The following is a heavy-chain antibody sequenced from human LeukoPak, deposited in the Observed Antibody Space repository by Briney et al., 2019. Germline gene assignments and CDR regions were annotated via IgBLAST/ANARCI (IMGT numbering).Heavy chain of an antibody. CDR1: GFTFSSYA. Sequence: GGSLRLSCAASGFTFSSYAMHWVRQAPGKGLEWVAVISYDGSNKYYADSVKGRFTISRDNSQNTLYLQMNSLRAEDTAVYYCARDAYCSSTSCTYNWFDPWGQGTLVTVSS. CDR3: ARDAYCSSTSCTYNWFDP. D-gene: IGHD2-2*01. CDR2: ISYDGSNK. V-gene: IGHV3-30*04. J-gene: IGHJ5*02.